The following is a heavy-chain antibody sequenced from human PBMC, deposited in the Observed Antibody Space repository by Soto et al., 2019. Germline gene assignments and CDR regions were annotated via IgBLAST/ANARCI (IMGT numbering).Heavy chain of an antibody. Sequence: ASVKVSCKASGGTFSSYAISWVRQAPGQGLEWMGRIIPILGIANYAQKFQGRVTITADKSTSTAYMELSSLRSEDTAVYCCAGGITGTTEPWGQGTLVTVSS. D-gene: IGHD1-7*01. V-gene: IGHV1-69*04. CDR1: GGTFSSYA. J-gene: IGHJ5*02. CDR3: AGGITGTTEP. CDR2: IIPILGIA.